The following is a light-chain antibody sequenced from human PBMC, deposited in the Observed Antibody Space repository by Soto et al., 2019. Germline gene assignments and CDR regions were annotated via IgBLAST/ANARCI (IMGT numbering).Light chain of an antibody. J-gene: IGKJ1*01. CDR3: QQRSNWPPWT. CDR2: DAS. Sequence: EIVLTQSPATLSLSPGERATLSCRASQSVSSYLAWYQQKPGQAPRLLIYDASNRATGIPARLSGSGPGTDFTLTISSLEPEDFAVYYCQQRSNWPPWTFGQGTKVEIK. V-gene: IGKV3-11*01. CDR1: QSVSSY.